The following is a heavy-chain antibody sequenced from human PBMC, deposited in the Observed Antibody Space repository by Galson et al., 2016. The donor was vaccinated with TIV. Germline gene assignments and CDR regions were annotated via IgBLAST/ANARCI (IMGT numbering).Heavy chain of an antibody. D-gene: IGHD3-10*01. CDR3: ARERSAEALTGALFDF. V-gene: IGHV3-7*01. J-gene: IGHJ4*02. CDR1: GFTFRSYW. Sequence: SLRLSCAASGFTFRSYWMSWVRQAPGKGLEWVANIKQDGSEEYYVDSVKGRFTISRDNDDNSLYLQMSSLRAEDTAVYYCARERSAEALTGALFDFWGQGTLVTVSS. CDR2: IKQDGSEE.